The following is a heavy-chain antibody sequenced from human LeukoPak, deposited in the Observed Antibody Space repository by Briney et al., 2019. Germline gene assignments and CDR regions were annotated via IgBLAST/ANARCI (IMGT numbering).Heavy chain of an antibody. CDR1: GGSISSGDYY. J-gene: IGHJ4*02. CDR2: IYYSGST. Sequence: PSQTLSLTCTVSGGSISSGDYYWSWIRQPPGKGLEWIGYIYYSGSTYYNPSLKSRVTISVDTSKNQFSLKLSSVTAADTAVYYCATAREPISYHSGSYYFDYWGQGTLVTVSS. D-gene: IGHD1-26*01. V-gene: IGHV4-30-4*01. CDR3: ATAREPISYHSGSYYFDY.